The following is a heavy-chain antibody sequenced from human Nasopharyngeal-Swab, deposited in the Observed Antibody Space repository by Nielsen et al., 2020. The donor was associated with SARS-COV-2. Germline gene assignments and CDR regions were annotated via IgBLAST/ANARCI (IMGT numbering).Heavy chain of an antibody. CDR3: ARDRNSYGSLYNWFDP. CDR2: IYTSGST. Sequence: SETLSLTCTVSGGSISSGSYYWSWIRQPAGKGLEWIGRIYTSGSTNYNPSLKSRATISVDTSKNQFSLKLSSVTAADTAVYYCARDRNSYGSLYNWFDPWGQGTLVTVSS. V-gene: IGHV4-61*02. D-gene: IGHD5-18*01. CDR1: GGSISSGSYY. J-gene: IGHJ5*02.